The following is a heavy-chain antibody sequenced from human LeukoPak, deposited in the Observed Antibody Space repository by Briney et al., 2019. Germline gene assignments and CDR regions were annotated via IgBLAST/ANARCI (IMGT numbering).Heavy chain of an antibody. CDR3: ASLAAAGILNAFDI. Sequence: PSETLSLTCTVSDYFIRRESWTWIRQPPGKGLEYIGYISYSGTTDYKPSLESRVTISRGPSKNQFSLSLTSVTAADTAVYYCASLAAAGILNAFDIWGQGTMVTVSS. V-gene: IGHV4-59*01. J-gene: IGHJ3*02. CDR1: DYFIRRES. D-gene: IGHD6-13*01. CDR2: ISYSGTT.